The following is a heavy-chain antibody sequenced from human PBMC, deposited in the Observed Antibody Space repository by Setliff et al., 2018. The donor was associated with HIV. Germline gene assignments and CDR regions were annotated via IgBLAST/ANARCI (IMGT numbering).Heavy chain of an antibody. D-gene: IGHD3-22*01. V-gene: IGHV1-69*13. J-gene: IGHJ3*02. CDR2: IIPTFGTA. CDR1: GDTFSSYP. Sequence: SVKVSCKSSGDTFSSYPISWVRQAPGQGLEWVGGIIPTFGTANYAQKFQGRVTITADESTSTAYMELSSLRSDDTAVYYCARGGLVDSSGYYYRSGGAFDIWGQGTMVTVSS. CDR3: ARGGLVDSSGYYYRSGGAFDI.